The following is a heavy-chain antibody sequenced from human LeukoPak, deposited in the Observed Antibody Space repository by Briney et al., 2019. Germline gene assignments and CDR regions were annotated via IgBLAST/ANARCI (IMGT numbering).Heavy chain of an antibody. V-gene: IGHV3-64*01. CDR1: GFTFSSYA. Sequence: GGSLRLSCAASGFTFSSYAMHWVRQAPGKGLEYVSAISSNGGSTYYANSVKGRFTISRDNFKNTLYLQMNSLRAEDTAVYYCAKATLVSCTGATCYPFDYWGQGILVTVSS. CDR2: ISSNGGST. J-gene: IGHJ4*02. D-gene: IGHD2-8*02. CDR3: AKATLVSCTGATCYPFDY.